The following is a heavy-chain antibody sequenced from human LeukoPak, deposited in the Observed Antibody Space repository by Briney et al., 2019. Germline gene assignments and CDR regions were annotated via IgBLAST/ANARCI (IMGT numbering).Heavy chain of an antibody. CDR2: IKQDGSET. CDR3: ARDKAGYYRTFAY. Sequence: GGSLRLSFAASGFTFSSYWMSWVGQPPGKGLEWVANIKQDGSETYYVDSVKGRFTISRDNAKNSLYLQMNSLTAEDTAVYYCARDKAGYYRTFAYWGQGTLVTVSS. CDR1: GFTFSSYW. D-gene: IGHD3-9*01. V-gene: IGHV3-7*01. J-gene: IGHJ4*02.